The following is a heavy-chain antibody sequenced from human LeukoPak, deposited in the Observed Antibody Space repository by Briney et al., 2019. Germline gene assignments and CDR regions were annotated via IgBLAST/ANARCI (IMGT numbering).Heavy chain of an antibody. D-gene: IGHD5-18*01. CDR2: IYYSGST. J-gene: IGHJ4*02. CDR3: ARGYSYYFFDY. V-gene: IGHV4-59*08. CDR1: GGSISSYY. Sequence: PSETLSLTCTVSGGSISSYYWSWIRQPPGKGLEWIGYIYYSGSTNHSPSLKSRVTISVDTSKNQFSLNLSSATAADTAVYYCARGYSYYFFDYWGQGTLVTVSS.